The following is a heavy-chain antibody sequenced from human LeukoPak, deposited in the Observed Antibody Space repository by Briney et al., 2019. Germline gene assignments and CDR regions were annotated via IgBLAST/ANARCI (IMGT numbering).Heavy chain of an antibody. CDR2: IYYSGRT. CDR3: ARDPANWGSVYGMDV. J-gene: IGHJ6*02. Sequence: SQTLSLTCTVSGGSISSGGYYWSWIRQHPGKGLEWIGYIYYSGRTYYNPSLKSRVTISVDTSKNQFSLKLSSVTAADTAVYYCARDPANWGSVYGMDVWGQGTTVTVSS. D-gene: IGHD7-27*01. CDR1: GGSISSGGYY. V-gene: IGHV4-31*03.